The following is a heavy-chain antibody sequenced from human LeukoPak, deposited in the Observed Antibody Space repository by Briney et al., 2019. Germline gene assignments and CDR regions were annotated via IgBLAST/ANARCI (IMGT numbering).Heavy chain of an antibody. Sequence: DGSEKYCGGSVKGRFTIYRDNAKNSLYLQMNSLRAEDTALYYCARGDFDDYGDYVDAFEFWGQGTMVTVSA. D-gene: IGHD4-17*01. CDR2: DGSEK. CDR3: ARGDFDDYGDYVDAFEF. J-gene: IGHJ3*01. V-gene: IGHV3-7*01.